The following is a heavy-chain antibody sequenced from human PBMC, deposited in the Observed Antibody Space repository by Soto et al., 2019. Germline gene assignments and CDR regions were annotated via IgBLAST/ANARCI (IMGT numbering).Heavy chain of an antibody. D-gene: IGHD6-6*01. CDR2: ISSNGVGT. V-gene: IGHV3-64*01. Sequence: EVQLAESGGGLGQPGGSLRLSCAASGFTLSGYAMDWVRQAPGKGLEYVSGISSNGVGTYYANSVQGRFTISRDNSKNTVYLQMGSRRPEDMAVSYGARRARPDFYVMYELGKGTTVTDSS. CDR1: GFTLSGYA. CDR3: ARRARPDFYVMYE. J-gene: IGHJ6*03.